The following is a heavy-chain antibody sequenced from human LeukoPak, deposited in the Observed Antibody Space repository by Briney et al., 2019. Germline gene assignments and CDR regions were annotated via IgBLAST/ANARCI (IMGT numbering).Heavy chain of an antibody. D-gene: IGHD2-2*01. V-gene: IGHV1-3*01. CDR2: INAGNGNT. CDR1: GYTFTSYA. Sequence: ASVKVSCKASGYTFTSYAMHWVRQAPGQRLEWMGWINAGNGNTKYSQKFQGRVTITRDTSASTAYMELSSLRFEDTAVYYCARALRYCSSTSCYYYYYGMDVWGQGTTVTVSS. J-gene: IGHJ6*02. CDR3: ARALRYCSSTSCYYYYYGMDV.